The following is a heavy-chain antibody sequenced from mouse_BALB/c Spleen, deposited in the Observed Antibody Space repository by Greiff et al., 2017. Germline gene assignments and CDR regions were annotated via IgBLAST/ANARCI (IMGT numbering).Heavy chain of an antibody. Sequence: DVKLVESGGGLVKPGGSLKLSCAASGFAFSSYDMSWVRQTPEKRLEWVAYISSGGGSTYYPDTVKGRFTISRDNAKNTLYLQMSSLKSEDTAMYYCARHEGNWAWFAYWGQGTLVTVSA. CDR3: ARHEGNWAWFAY. V-gene: IGHV5-12-1*01. J-gene: IGHJ3*01. CDR2: ISSGGGST. D-gene: IGHD4-1*01. CDR1: GFAFSSYD.